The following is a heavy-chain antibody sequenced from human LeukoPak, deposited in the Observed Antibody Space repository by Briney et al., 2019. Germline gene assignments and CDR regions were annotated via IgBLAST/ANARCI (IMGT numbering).Heavy chain of an antibody. CDR1: GSTFSSYA. D-gene: IGHD5-12*01. V-gene: IGHV1-3*03. CDR3: ARVGATIRDPYYFDY. J-gene: IGHJ4*02. CDR2: INAGNGNT. Sequence: GGSLRLSCAASGSTFSSYAMHWVRQAPGQRLEWMGWINAGNGNTKYSQEFQGRVTITRDTSASTAYMELSSLRSEDMAVYYCARVGATIRDPYYFDYWGQGTLVTVSS.